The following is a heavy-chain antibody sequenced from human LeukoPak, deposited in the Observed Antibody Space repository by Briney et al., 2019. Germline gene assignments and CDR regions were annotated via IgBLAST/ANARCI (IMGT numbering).Heavy chain of an antibody. V-gene: IGHV3-15*01. CDR2: IKSKTDGGTT. D-gene: IGHD1-26*01. CDR1: GFTFSNAW. Sequence: GGSLRLSCAASGFTFSNAWMSWVRQAPGKGLEWVGRIKSKTDGGTTDYAAPVKGRFTISRDDSKNTLYLQMNSLKTEDTAVYYCTTGLNVVGATTPDAFDIWGQGTMVTVSS. J-gene: IGHJ3*02. CDR3: TTGLNVVGATTPDAFDI.